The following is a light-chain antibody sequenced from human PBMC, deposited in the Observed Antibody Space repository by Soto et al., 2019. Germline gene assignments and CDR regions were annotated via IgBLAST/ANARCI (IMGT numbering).Light chain of an antibody. CDR1: QGISTY. CDR2: TAS. V-gene: IGKV1-17*01. Sequence: DIQMTQSPSSLSASVGDRVTITCRASQGISTYLNWYQQKPGKAPKFLIYTASSLQSGVPSRFSGSGSGTDFTLTISSLQPEDFATYYCLQHNSYPWTFGQGTKVEIK. J-gene: IGKJ1*01. CDR3: LQHNSYPWT.